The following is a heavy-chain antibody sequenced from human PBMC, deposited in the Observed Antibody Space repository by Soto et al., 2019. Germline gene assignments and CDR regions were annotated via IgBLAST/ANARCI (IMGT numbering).Heavy chain of an antibody. Sequence: GGSLRLSCAASGFTFSNAWMSWVRQAPGKGLEWVGRIKSKTDGGTTDYAAPVKGRFTISRDDSKNTLYLQMNSLKTEDTAVYYGTLDEGIGEYFDYWGQGTLVTVSS. V-gene: IGHV3-15*01. CDR2: IKSKTDGGTT. D-gene: IGHD3-10*01. CDR1: GFTFSNAW. J-gene: IGHJ4*02. CDR3: TLDEGIGEYFDY.